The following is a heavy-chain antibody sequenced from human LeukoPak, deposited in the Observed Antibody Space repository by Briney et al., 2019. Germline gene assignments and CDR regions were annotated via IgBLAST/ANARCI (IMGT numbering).Heavy chain of an antibody. CDR1: GVSISSYY. J-gene: IGHJ4*02. V-gene: IGHV4-59*01. CDR2: IYYSGST. D-gene: IGHD6-19*01. Sequence: SETLSLTCTVSGVSISSYYRSWIRQPPGKGLEWVGCIYYSGSTNYNPSLKSRVTISVDTSKNQFSLKLSSVTAADTAVYYCARVRGSSGWYSGFDYWGQGTLVTVSS. CDR3: ARVRGSSGWYSGFDY.